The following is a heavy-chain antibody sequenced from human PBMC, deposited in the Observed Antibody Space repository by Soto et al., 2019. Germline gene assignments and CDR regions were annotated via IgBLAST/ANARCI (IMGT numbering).Heavy chain of an antibody. Sequence: LSLTCTVSGDSISRGGYSWTWIRQPPGKAPEWIGNIYDSGSTSYNPSLKSRVTMSVDRSTNQFSLKLTSVTAADTAVYFCARGSSSYYDYGMDVWGQGTTVTVSS. J-gene: IGHJ6*02. V-gene: IGHV4-30-2*01. CDR2: IYDSGST. CDR1: GDSISRGGYS. CDR3: ARGSSSYYDYGMDV. D-gene: IGHD6-19*01.